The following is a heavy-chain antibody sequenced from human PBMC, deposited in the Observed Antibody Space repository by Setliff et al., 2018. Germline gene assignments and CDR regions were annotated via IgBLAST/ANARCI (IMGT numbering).Heavy chain of an antibody. D-gene: IGHD5-12*01. CDR1: GYSITSGYY. J-gene: IGHJ4*02. CDR2: IYHSGST. Sequence: SETLSLTCAVSGYSITSGYYWGWIRQPPGKGLEWIGSIYHSGSTYYNPSLKSRVTISVDTSKNQSSLKLSSVTAADTAVYYCARGGYSRGPPVYYFDYWGQGTLVTVSS. V-gene: IGHV4-38-2*01. CDR3: ARGGYSRGPPVYYFDY.